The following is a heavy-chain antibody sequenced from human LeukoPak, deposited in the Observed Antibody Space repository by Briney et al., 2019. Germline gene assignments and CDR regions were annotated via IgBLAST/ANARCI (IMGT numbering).Heavy chain of an antibody. J-gene: IGHJ2*01. D-gene: IGHD3-3*01. CDR1: GGTFISYA. Sequence: ASVKVSCKASGGTFISYAISWVRQAPGQGLEWMGGIIPIFGTANYAQKFQGRVTITADESTSTAYMELSSLRSEDTAVYYCARDRSGLDWYFDLWGRGTLVTVSS. V-gene: IGHV1-69*13. CDR3: ARDRSGLDWYFDL. CDR2: IIPIFGTA.